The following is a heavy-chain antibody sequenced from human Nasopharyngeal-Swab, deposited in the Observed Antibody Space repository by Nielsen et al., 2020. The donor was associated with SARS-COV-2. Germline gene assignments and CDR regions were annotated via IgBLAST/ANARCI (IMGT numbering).Heavy chain of an antibody. V-gene: IGHV4-34*01. CDR3: ARSRRIYDSGGYYDRVRHVP. J-gene: IGHJ5*02. Sequence: SETLSLTCAVYGEAFSAYTWSWIRQPPGKVLEWIGGLNHSGSTNYNPSLTCRVSISIDTSQNQFFLKLNSVTDADTAVYYCARSRRIYDSGGYYDRVRHVPRGQGTLVTVSS. CDR2: LNHSGST. CDR1: GEAFSAYT. D-gene: IGHD3-22*01.